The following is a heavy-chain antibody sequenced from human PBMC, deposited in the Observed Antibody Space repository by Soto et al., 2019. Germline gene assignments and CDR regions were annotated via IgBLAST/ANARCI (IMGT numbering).Heavy chain of an antibody. J-gene: IGHJ5*02. Sequence: GGSLRLSCAASGFTFNAYSMHWVRQAPGKGLEWVALTSNDGRNEYYADSVKGRFTISRDSSKNTVYLQMNSLRVEDTAVYYCARDRWATKYDSSGHYPFDPWGQGTLVTVS. D-gene: IGHD3-22*01. V-gene: IGHV3-30*04. CDR2: TSNDGRNE. CDR3: ARDRWATKYDSSGHYPFDP. CDR1: GFTFNAYS.